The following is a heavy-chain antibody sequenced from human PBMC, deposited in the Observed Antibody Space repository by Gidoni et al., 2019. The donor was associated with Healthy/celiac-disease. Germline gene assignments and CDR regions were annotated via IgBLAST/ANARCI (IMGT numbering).Heavy chain of an antibody. J-gene: IGHJ3*02. CDR1: GFTFSSYA. CDR2: ISGSGGST. Sequence: EVQLLESGGGLVQPGGSLRLSCAASGFTFSSYAMSWVRQAPGKGLEWVSAISGSGGSTYYADSVKGRFTISRDNSKNTLYLQMNSLRAEDTAVYYCAKDSAGGLSWAVGIAVAGLDAFDIWGQGTMVTVSS. D-gene: IGHD6-19*01. V-gene: IGHV3-23*01. CDR3: AKDSAGGLSWAVGIAVAGLDAFDI.